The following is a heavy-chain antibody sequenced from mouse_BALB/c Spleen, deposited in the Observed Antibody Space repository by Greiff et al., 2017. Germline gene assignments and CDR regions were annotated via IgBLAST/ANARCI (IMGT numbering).Heavy chain of an antibody. CDR3: ARGGLAYYGSSPLDY. Sequence: VKLVESGPGLVAPSQSLSITCTVSGFSLTGYGVNWVRQPPGKGLEWLGMIWGDGSTDYNSALKSRLSIGKDNSKSQVFLKMNSLQTDDTARYYCARGGLAYYGSSPLDYWGQGTTLTVSS. D-gene: IGHD1-1*01. CDR1: GFSLTGYG. J-gene: IGHJ2*01. V-gene: IGHV2-6-7*01. CDR2: IWGDGST.